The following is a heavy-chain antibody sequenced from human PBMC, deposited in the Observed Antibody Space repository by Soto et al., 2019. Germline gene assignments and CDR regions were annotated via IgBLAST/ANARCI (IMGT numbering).Heavy chain of an antibody. Sequence: PSETLSLTCTASGGAISTYYWTWIRQPAGKGLEWIGRIYSSGSTKYNPSLQSRVTMSLDTSNNQFSLRLTSVTAADTAVYYCARGQRFSDWFDPWGQGTLVTVS. CDR3: ARGQRFSDWFDP. V-gene: IGHV4-4*07. CDR1: GGAISTYY. D-gene: IGHD3-3*01. J-gene: IGHJ5*02. CDR2: IYSSGST.